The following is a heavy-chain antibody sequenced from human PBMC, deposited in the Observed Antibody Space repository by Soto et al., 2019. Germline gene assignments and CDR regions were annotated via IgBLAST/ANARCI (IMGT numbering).Heavy chain of an antibody. CDR2: IYYSGST. D-gene: IGHD1-7*01. CDR3: ARGATGTTRY. J-gene: IGHJ4*02. Sequence: PSECLSLTCTVSGGSISSYYWSWIRQPPGKGLEWIGYIYYSGSTNYNPSLKSRVTISVDTSKNQFSLKLSSVTAADTAVYYCARGATGTTRYWGQGTLVTVSS. CDR1: GGSISSYY. V-gene: IGHV4-59*01.